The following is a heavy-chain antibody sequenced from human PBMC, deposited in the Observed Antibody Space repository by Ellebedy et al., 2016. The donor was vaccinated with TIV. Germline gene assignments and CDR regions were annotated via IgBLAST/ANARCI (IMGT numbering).Heavy chain of an antibody. Sequence: ASVKVSCKASGYTFTSYYMHWVRQAPGQGLEWMGWINPNSGGTNYAQKFQGRVTMTRDTSISTAYMELSRLRSDDTAVYYCARAGSSGWVTNFDYWGQGTLVTVSS. D-gene: IGHD6-19*01. CDR3: ARAGSSGWVTNFDY. J-gene: IGHJ4*02. CDR2: INPNSGGT. V-gene: IGHV1-2*02. CDR1: GYTFTSYY.